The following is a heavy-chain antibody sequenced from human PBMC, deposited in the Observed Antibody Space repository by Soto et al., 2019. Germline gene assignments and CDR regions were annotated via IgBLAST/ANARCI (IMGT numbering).Heavy chain of an antibody. CDR3: ARLVTAAGKKDYFDY. CDR2: IYYSGST. V-gene: IGHV4-39*01. Sequence: PXXTLSLPCTVSGGSLSSSSYYWGWIRQPPGKGLEWIWIIYYSGSTYYNPSLKSRVTISVDTSKNQFSLKLSSVTAADTAVYYCARLVTAAGKKDYFDYWGQGTLGTVSS. CDR1: GGSLSSSSYY. J-gene: IGHJ4*02. D-gene: IGHD6-13*01.